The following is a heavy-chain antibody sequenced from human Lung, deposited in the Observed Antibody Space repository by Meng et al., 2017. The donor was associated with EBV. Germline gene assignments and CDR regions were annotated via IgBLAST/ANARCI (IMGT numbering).Heavy chain of an antibody. J-gene: IGHJ4*02. V-gene: IGHV1-18*01. Sequence: QVQLVLSGAAVNKPGASVNVSCKASGYTFTSYGFNWVRQAPGQGLEWMGWISAYNGNTNYAQTLQGRLTMTTDTSTSTAYMELRSLRSDDTAVYYCARVEVGITSGDYWGQGTLVTVSS. CDR2: ISAYNGNT. CDR3: ARVEVGITSGDY. CDR1: GYTFTSYG. D-gene: IGHD1-26*01.